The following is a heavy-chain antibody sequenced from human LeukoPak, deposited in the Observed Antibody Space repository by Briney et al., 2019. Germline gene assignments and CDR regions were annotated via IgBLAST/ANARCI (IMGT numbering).Heavy chain of an antibody. CDR2: INPSGGST. CDR1: GYTFTSYY. J-gene: IGHJ4*02. V-gene: IGHV1-46*01. Sequence: GASVKVSCKASGYTFTSYYMHWVRQAPGQGLEWMGIINPSGGSTSYAQKFQGRVAMTRDTSTSTVYMELSSLRSEDTAVYYCARGEIAAAGTVPNPPFDYWGQGTLVTVSS. D-gene: IGHD6-13*01. CDR3: ARGEIAAAGTVPNPPFDY.